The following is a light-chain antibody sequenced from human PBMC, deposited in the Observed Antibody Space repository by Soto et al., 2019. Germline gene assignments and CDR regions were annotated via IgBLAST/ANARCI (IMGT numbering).Light chain of an antibody. CDR1: SDHNNYA. J-gene: IGLJ3*02. CDR3: QTWGTGFWV. V-gene: IGLV4-69*01. Sequence: QLVLTQPPSASASLGASVKLTCTLNSDHNNYAIAWHQVQPGRAPRYLMKVNSDGSHSEGAGIPDRFSGSSSGAERYLTISRLQSEDEADYYCQTWGTGFWVFGGGTKVTVL. CDR2: VNSDGSH.